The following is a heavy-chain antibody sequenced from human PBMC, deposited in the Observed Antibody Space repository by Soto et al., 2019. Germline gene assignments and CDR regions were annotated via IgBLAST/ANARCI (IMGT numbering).Heavy chain of an antibody. CDR1: GFTFSSYG. Sequence: GGSLRLSCAASGFTFSSYGMHWVRQAPGKGLEWVAVISYDGSNKYYADSVKGRFTFSRDNSKNTLYLQMNSLRAEDTAVYYCAKGNGQWPNWFDPWGQGTLVTVS. J-gene: IGHJ5*02. D-gene: IGHD6-19*01. V-gene: IGHV3-30*18. CDR3: AKGNGQWPNWFDP. CDR2: ISYDGSNK.